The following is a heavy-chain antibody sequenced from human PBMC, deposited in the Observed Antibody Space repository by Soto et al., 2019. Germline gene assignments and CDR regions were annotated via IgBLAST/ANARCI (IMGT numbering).Heavy chain of an antibody. J-gene: IGHJ4*02. Sequence: GGSLRLSCKASGFTFSGYSMDWVRQAPGKGLEWIAYISGGGVPVYYADSVKGRFTISRDNAKNSLYLQMNHLRDEDTAIYYCVRGRANYYFDFCGQGALVTVSS. CDR1: GFTFSGYS. CDR3: VRGRANYYFDF. V-gene: IGHV3-48*02. CDR2: ISGGGVPV. D-gene: IGHD1-1*01.